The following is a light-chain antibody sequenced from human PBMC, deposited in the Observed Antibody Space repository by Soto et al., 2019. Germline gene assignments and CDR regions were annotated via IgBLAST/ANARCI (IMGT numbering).Light chain of an antibody. CDR2: DNT. V-gene: IGLV1-40*01. CDR3: ESFDYWLSASYV. J-gene: IGLJ1*01. Sequence: VLTQPPSVSGAPGQRASISCTGSSSNIGGGYDVYWYQHLPGRAPKLLIYDNTNRPSGVPDRFSASKSGTSASLAITGLQTEDEADYDCESFDYWLSASYVFGSGSKVTVL. CDR1: SSNIGGGYD.